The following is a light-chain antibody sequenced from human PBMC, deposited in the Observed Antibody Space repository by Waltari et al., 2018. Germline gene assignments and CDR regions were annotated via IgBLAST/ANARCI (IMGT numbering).Light chain of an antibody. CDR3: QQYNSWPLT. CDR1: QHIYTN. Sequence: IEMTQSPATLSVPPGESATLSCRANQHIYTNLAWYQQRPGQAPRVLVYGASTRDTGIPARFSGSGSGTDFTLTISNLQSEDFAFYFCQQYNSWPLTFGGGTKVEVK. CDR2: GAS. J-gene: IGKJ4*01. V-gene: IGKV3D-15*01.